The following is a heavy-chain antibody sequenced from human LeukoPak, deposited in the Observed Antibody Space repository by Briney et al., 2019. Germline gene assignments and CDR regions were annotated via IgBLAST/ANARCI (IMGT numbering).Heavy chain of an antibody. CDR2: ISGSGSYT. CDR3: ARRESSSWYFVDY. Sequence: GGTLRLSCAASGFTFGAYYMSWIRQAPGKGLEWVSYISGSGSYTSYADSVKGRFTISRDNAKNSLYLQMNSLRAEDTAVYYCARRESSSWYFVDYWGQGTLVTVSS. D-gene: IGHD6-13*01. J-gene: IGHJ4*02. V-gene: IGHV3-11*03. CDR1: GFTFGAYY.